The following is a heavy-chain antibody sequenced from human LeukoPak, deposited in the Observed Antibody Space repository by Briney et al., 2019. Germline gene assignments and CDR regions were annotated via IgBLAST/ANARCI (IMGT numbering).Heavy chain of an antibody. J-gene: IGHJ3*02. V-gene: IGHV4-59*11. CDR2: VYYSGNT. Sequence: PSETLSLTCSVSGGSISSHFWTWIRQPPGKGLEWIGYVYYSGNTNYNPSLRSRVTISIDRSKNQFSLNLKSVTAADTAIYYCAREGLAARRGAFDIWGQGTVVSVSS. D-gene: IGHD6-6*01. CDR3: AREGLAARRGAFDI. CDR1: GGSISSHF.